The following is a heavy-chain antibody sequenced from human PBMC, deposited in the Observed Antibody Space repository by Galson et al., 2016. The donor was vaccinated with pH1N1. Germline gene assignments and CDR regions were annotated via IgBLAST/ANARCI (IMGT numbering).Heavy chain of an antibody. V-gene: IGHV7-4-1*02. CDR2: INTKTGNP. Sequence: SVKVSCKASGGTFTSYNIGWVRQAPGQGLEWMGWINTKTGNPTYAQGFTGRFVFSLDTSVNTAYLQINSLKADDTAVYYSARETPSPSPTVLRYFDWSRGLSAFDMWGRGTLVTVSS. J-gene: IGHJ3*02. CDR1: GGTFTSYN. D-gene: IGHD3-9*01. CDR3: ARETPSPSPTVLRYFDWSRGLSAFDM.